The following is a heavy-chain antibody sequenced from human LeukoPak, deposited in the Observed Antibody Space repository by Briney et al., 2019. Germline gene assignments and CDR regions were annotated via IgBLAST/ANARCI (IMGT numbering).Heavy chain of an antibody. CDR3: AKELAVAGTNYFDY. D-gene: IGHD6-19*01. Sequence: GGSLRLSCAASGFTFSSYGMHWVRQAPGKGLEWVSGISWNSGSIGYADSVKGRFTISRDNAKNSLYLQMNSLRAEDTALYYCAKELAVAGTNYFDYWGQGTLVTVSS. CDR1: GFTFSSYG. J-gene: IGHJ4*02. CDR2: ISWNSGSI. V-gene: IGHV3-9*01.